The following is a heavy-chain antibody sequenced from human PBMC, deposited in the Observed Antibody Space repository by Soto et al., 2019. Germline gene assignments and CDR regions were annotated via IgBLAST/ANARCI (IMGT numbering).Heavy chain of an antibody. CDR2: ISYDGSNK. D-gene: IGHD1-20*01. CDR3: ARDWDVGYNWKSDYYYYGMDV. Sequence: GGSLRLSCAASGFTFSSYAMHWVRQAPGKGLEWVAVISYDGSNKYYADSVKGRFTISRDNSKNTLYLQMNSLRAEDTAVYYCARDWDVGYNWKSDYYYYGMDVWGQGTLVTVSS. V-gene: IGHV3-30-3*01. CDR1: GFTFSSYA. J-gene: IGHJ6*02.